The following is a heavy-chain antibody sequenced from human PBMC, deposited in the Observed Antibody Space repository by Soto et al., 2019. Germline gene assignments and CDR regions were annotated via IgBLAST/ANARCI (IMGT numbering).Heavy chain of an antibody. V-gene: IGHV3-72*01. J-gene: IGHJ4*02. CDR1: GFSFSDYY. Sequence: EVQLVESGGGLVQPGGSLRLSCAASGFSFSDYYINWVRQAPGKGLEWVGRTRNKASSYTTDYAAFVKGRFTISRDDSTILIYLKMTSLTAVRSAAYYCAREGSSSGPDYEYWGQGTLVTVSS. D-gene: IGHD3-22*01. CDR3: AREGSSSGPDYEY. CDR2: TRNKASSYTT.